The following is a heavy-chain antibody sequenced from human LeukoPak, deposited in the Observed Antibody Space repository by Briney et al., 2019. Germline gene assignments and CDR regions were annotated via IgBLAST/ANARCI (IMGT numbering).Heavy chain of an antibody. CDR3: AKALGGYWAAAGFYYFDY. J-gene: IGHJ4*02. D-gene: IGHD6-13*01. Sequence: GGSLRLSCAASGFTFSSYAMSWVRQAPGKGLEWVSAISGSGGSTYYADSVKGRFTISRDNSKNTLYPQMNSLRAEDTAVYYCAKALGGYWAAAGFYYFDYWGQGTLVTVSS. CDR1: GFTFSSYA. CDR2: ISGSGGST. V-gene: IGHV3-23*01.